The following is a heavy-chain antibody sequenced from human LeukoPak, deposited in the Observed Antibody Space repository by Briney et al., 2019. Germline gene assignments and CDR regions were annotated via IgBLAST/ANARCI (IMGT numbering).Heavy chain of an antibody. J-gene: IGHJ4*02. CDR2: INQDGSEK. V-gene: IGHV3-7*01. D-gene: IGHD5-12*01. CDR1: GFTFSSLW. Sequence: GGSLRLSCAASGFTFSSLWMTWVRQAPGKGLEWVANINQDGSEKYFVDSVKGRFTISRDNAKNSVLLQMNSLTVEDTAVYYCARDGGVSGYDLLDYWGQGTLVTVSS. CDR3: ARDGGVSGYDLLDY.